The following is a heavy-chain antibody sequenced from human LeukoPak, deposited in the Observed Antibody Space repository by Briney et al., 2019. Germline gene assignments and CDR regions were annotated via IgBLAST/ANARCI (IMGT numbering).Heavy chain of an antibody. CDR1: GFTFSSFA. J-gene: IGHJ4*02. Sequence: PGGSLRLSCAASGFTFSSFAMNWVRQAPGKGLEWVSYISSSGSTIYYADFVKGRFTISRDNAKNSLFLQMNSQRAEDTAIYYCARDRSGWYYFDYWGQGSLVTVSS. CDR2: ISSSGSTI. V-gene: IGHV3-48*03. CDR3: ARDRSGWYYFDY. D-gene: IGHD6-19*01.